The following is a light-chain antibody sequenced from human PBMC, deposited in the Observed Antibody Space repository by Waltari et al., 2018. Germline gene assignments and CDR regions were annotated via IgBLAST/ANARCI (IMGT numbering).Light chain of an antibody. CDR1: QSVSNK. CDR2: DAS. V-gene: IGKV3D-15*01. CDR3: QQYHNWPPWT. J-gene: IGKJ1*01. Sequence: EIVTTQSPATLSVSPGEGVTLSCRASQSVSNKLAWYQLQPGQAPRLLIYDASSRATGIPARFSGSGSGTEFTLTISSLQSEDFALYYCQQYHNWPPWTFGQGTKVEIK.